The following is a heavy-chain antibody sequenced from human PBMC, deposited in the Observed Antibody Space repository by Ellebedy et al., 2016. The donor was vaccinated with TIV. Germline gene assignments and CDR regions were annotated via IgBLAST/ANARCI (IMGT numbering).Heavy chain of an antibody. CDR1: GYSISSGYF. CDR3: ARKPALPRGRFDT. Sequence: MPSETLSLTCTVSGYSISSGYFWGWIRPPPGKGLEWIGSINHRGNTYYIPSLRSRVPISLDTSKNQFSLQLSSVTAADTAVYYCARKPALPRGRFDTWGQGTLVTVSS. CDR2: INHRGNT. J-gene: IGHJ5*02. V-gene: IGHV4-38-2*02.